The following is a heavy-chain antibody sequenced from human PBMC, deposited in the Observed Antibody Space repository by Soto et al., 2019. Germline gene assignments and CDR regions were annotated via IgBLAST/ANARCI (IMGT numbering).Heavy chain of an antibody. J-gene: IGHJ4*02. D-gene: IGHD2-2*01. Sequence: RGSFILSCAASGFIFSSYAMSWVRQAPGKGLEWVSAISGSGGSTYYADSVKGRFTISRDNSKNTLYLQMNSLRAEDTAVYYCAKDGEVVVADGMYFDALGQGTLVSVSS. CDR2: ISGSGGST. CDR3: AKDGEVVVADGMYFDA. CDR1: GFIFSSYA. V-gene: IGHV3-23*01.